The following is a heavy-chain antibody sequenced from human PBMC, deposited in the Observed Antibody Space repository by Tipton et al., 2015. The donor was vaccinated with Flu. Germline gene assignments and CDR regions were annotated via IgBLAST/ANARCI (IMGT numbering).Heavy chain of an antibody. CDR2: ISAYNGNT. V-gene: IGHV1-18*01. CDR3: ARGTYYYGSGSYSSYPQWAFDI. CDR1: GYTFTSYG. Sequence: QVQLVQSGTEVKKPGASVKVSCKASGYTFTSYGISWVRQAPGQGLEWMGWISAYNGNTNYAQKLQGRVTMTTGTSTSTAYMELRSLRSDDTAVYYCARGTYYYGSGSYSSYPQWAFDIWGQGTMVTVSS. J-gene: IGHJ3*02. D-gene: IGHD3-10*01.